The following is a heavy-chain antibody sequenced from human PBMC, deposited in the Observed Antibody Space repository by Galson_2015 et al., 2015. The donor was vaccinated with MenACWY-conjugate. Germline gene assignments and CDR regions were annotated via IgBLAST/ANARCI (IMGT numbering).Heavy chain of an antibody. D-gene: IGHD3-3*01. J-gene: IGHJ4*02. CDR2: IYPPDSDT. CDR1: EYSFSRFW. V-gene: IGHV5-51*01. CDR3: AVAIYDFWSGYSFDY. Sequence: QSGAEVKKPGESLKISCKGSEYSFSRFWIGWVRQMPGKGLEWMGLIYPPDSDTRYSPSFQGQVTMSADKSITTAYLQWSSLKASDTAIYYCAVAIYDFWSGYSFDYWGREPWSPSPQ.